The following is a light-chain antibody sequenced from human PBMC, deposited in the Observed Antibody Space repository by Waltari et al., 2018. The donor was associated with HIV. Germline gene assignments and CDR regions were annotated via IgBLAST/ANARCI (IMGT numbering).Light chain of an antibody. J-gene: IGLJ2*01. V-gene: IGLV1-44*01. CDR2: STN. Sequence: QSVLTQPPSASGTHGQRVTISCSGGSSNIGRNSVHWYQQLPGPSPRLLLYSTNQRPARVPVRCSGSKSGTSAALAISGLQSEDEADYYCATCDDTLNGVIFGGVTKLTVL. CDR1: SSNIGRNS. CDR3: ATCDDTLNGVI.